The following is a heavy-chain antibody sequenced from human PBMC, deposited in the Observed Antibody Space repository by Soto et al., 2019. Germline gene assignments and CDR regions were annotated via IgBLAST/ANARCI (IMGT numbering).Heavy chain of an antibody. V-gene: IGHV4-30-4*01. CDR2: IYYSGST. CDR1: GASISSGDYY. J-gene: IGHJ4*02. CDR3: ARMGFTYGNESG. Sequence: SETLSLTCSVSGASISSGDYYWSWIRQAPGKGLEWIGHIYYSGSTHYKASLKSRVTISVDTSKTQFSLNLTSVTAADTALYYCARMGFTYGNESGWGQGPQDTVSS. D-gene: IGHD1-1*01.